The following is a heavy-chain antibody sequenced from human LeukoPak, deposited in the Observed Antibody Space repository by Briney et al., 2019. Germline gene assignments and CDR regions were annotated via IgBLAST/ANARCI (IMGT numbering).Heavy chain of an antibody. V-gene: IGHV3-21*01. J-gene: IGHJ4*02. CDR2: ITGSSSYI. Sequence: GGSLRLSCAASGFSFRSCSMDWVRQAPGKGLEWVSSITGSSSYISYADSVKGRFTISRDNAENSLFLQMNSLRPEDTAVYFCARDRLEGGETFDSWGQGTLVTVSS. CDR1: GFSFRSCS. D-gene: IGHD1-1*01. CDR3: ARDRLEGGETFDS.